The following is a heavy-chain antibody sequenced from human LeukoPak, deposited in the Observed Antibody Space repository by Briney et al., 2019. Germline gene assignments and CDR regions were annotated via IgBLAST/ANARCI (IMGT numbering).Heavy chain of an antibody. Sequence: PSETLSLTCAVYGGSFSGYYWSWIRQPPGKGLEWIGEINHSGSTNYNPSLKSRVTISVDTSKNQFSLKLSSVTAADTAVYYCARVGSGSYYSGYFDLWGRGTLVTVSS. V-gene: IGHV4-34*01. CDR2: INHSGST. D-gene: IGHD3-10*01. J-gene: IGHJ2*01. CDR1: GGSFSGYY. CDR3: ARVGSGSYYSGYFDL.